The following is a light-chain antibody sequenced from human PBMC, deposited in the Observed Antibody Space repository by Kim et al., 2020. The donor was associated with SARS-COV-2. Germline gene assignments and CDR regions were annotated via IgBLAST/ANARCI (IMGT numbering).Light chain of an antibody. Sequence: EIELTQSPCTLSLSSGERATLSCRASQSVSSSYLAWYQQKPGQAPRHLIYGASSRDTGLPDRFSGSGFGTDFTLTISRLEPEDFAVYYCQQYSRSPVTFGQGTKVDIK. CDR2: GAS. V-gene: IGKV3-20*01. CDR1: QSVSSSY. CDR3: QQYSRSPVT. J-gene: IGKJ1*01.